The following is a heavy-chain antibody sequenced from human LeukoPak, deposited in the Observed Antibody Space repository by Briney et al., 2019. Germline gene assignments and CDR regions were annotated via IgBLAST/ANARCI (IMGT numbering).Heavy chain of an antibody. CDR1: GYTFTGYY. D-gene: IGHD5-18*01. Sequence: GASVKVSCQASGYTFTGYYIHWVRQAPGQGLEWMGWINPNSGGTIYAQKFQGRVTMTRDTSISTAYMELSRLKSDDTAVYYCARVHTALVTLDFWGQGTLVTVSS. CDR3: ARVHTALVTLDF. J-gene: IGHJ4*02. V-gene: IGHV1-2*02. CDR2: INPNSGGT.